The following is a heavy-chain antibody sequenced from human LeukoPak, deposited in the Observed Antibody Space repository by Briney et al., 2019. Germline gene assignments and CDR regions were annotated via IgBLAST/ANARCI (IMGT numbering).Heavy chain of an antibody. CDR2: IKQDGSEK. Sequence: PGGSLRLSCAASGFTFSTYEMSWVRQAPGKGLEWVAYIKQDGSEKYYVDSVKGRFTISRDNAKNSLYLQMNSLRAEDTAVYYCAELGITMIGGVWGKGTTVTISS. CDR3: AELGITMIGGV. CDR1: GFTFSTYE. D-gene: IGHD3-10*02. V-gene: IGHV3-7*01. J-gene: IGHJ6*04.